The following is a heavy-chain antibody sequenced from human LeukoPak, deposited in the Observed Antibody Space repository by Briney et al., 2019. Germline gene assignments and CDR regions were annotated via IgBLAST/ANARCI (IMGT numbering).Heavy chain of an antibody. CDR2: IYPGDSDT. CDR3: ARYDSGSYFSGWFDP. D-gene: IGHD1-26*01. J-gene: IGHJ5*02. V-gene: IGHV5-51*01. CDR1: GYSFTSYW. Sequence: HGESLKISCKGSGYSFTSYWIGWVRQMPGKGLEWMGIIYPGDSDTRYSPSFQGQVTISADKSISTAYLQWSSLKASDTAMYYCARYDSGSYFSGWFDPWGQGTLVTVSS.